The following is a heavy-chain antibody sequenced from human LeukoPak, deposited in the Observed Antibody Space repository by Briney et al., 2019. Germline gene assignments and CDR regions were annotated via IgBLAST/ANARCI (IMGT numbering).Heavy chain of an antibody. Sequence: GGSLRLSCAASGFTFSSYGMHWVRQAPGKGLEWVAIISFDGSNKYYADSVKGRFTISRDNSKNTLYLQMNSLRAEDTAVYYCARDDCSGGSCYWPEEAFDIWGQGTMVTVSS. V-gene: IGHV3-30*03. J-gene: IGHJ3*02. CDR1: GFTFSSYG. CDR3: ARDDCSGGSCYWPEEAFDI. CDR2: ISFDGSNK. D-gene: IGHD2-15*01.